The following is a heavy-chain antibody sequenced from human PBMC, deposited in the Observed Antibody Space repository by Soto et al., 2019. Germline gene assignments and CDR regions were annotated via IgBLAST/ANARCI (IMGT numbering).Heavy chain of an antibody. Sequence: QVHLVESGGGVVQPETSLRLSCVGSGFTFRSYVIHWVRQAPGKGLEWVALTSYDGSNNFYGDSVKGRFTISRHNSRNTVELQMDSLRFEDTALYYCARWGTTGGLDVWGQGTLVSVSS. CDR2: TSYDGSNN. V-gene: IGHV3-33*05. D-gene: IGHD3-16*01. CDR1: GFTFRSYV. CDR3: ARWGTTGGLDV. J-gene: IGHJ4*02.